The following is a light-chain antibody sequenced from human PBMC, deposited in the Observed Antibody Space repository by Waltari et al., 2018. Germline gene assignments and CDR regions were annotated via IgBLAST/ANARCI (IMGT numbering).Light chain of an antibody. CDR3: AAWDDSLSGPWV. J-gene: IGLJ3*02. Sequence: QSVLTQPASASGTPGQRVTISCSGSRSNIGVNYVCWYQHPPGTAPKLPISRTDQRPSGAPDRFSGAKSGTSASLAISGLRSEDEADYYCAAWDDSLSGPWVFGGGTKVTVL. CDR1: RSNIGVNY. V-gene: IGLV1-47*01. CDR2: RTD.